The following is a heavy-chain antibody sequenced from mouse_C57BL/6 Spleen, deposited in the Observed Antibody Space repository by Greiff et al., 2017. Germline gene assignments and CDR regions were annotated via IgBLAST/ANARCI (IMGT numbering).Heavy chain of an antibody. V-gene: IGHV14-2*01. D-gene: IGHD2-5*01. J-gene: IGHJ2*01. Sequence: VQLQQSGAELVKPGASVKLSCTASGFNIKDYYMHWVKQRPEQGLEWIGRIDPEDGETKYDPKFQGKATITADTSSNTAYLQLRSLTSEDTAVYDCARGDYSSRDCFDYWGQGTTLTVSS. CDR3: ARGDYSSRDCFDY. CDR2: IDPEDGET. CDR1: GFNIKDYY.